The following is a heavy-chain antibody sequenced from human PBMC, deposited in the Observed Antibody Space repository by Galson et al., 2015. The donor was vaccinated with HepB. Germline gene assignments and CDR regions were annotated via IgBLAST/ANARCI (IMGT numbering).Heavy chain of an antibody. CDR2: IYYSGST. CDR3: ARERGSTMIVVVPTGGVFDY. Sequence: TLSLTCTVSGGSISSGGYYWSWIRQHPGKGLEWIGYIYYSGSTYYNPSLKSRVTISVDTSKNQFSLKLSSVTAADTAVYYCARERGSTMIVVVPTGGVFDYWGQGTLVTVSS. D-gene: IGHD3-22*01. V-gene: IGHV4-31*03. J-gene: IGHJ4*02. CDR1: GGSISSGGYY.